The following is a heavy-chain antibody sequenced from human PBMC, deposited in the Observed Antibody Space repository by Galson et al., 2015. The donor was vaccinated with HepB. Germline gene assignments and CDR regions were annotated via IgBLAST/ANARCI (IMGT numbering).Heavy chain of an antibody. CDR2: ISSSGSTI. D-gene: IGHD6-6*01. CDR3: AARRWQLVHDDY. V-gene: IGHV3-48*03. CDR1: GFTFSDYE. J-gene: IGHJ4*02. Sequence: SLRLSCAGSGFTFSDYEMNWVRQAPGKGLEWVSYISSSGSTIYYADSVKGRFTISRDNAKNSLYLQMNSLRAEDTAVYYCAARRWQLVHDDYWGQGTLVSVSS.